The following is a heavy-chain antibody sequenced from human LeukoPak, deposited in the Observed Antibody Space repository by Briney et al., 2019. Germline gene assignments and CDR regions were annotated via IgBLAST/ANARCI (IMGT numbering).Heavy chain of an antibody. D-gene: IGHD3-22*01. CDR2: ISASGAVP. V-gene: IGHV3-11*04. CDR1: GFRFDSFY. CDR3: ARSLIVASEDY. Sequence: GGPLILSCAASGFRFDSFYMGWIRHVPGKGLDYIALISASGAVPYYAESVEGRFTISRDNAKNSVSLQMNSLSADDTAIYYCARSLIVASEDYWGQGTQVTVSS. J-gene: IGHJ4*02.